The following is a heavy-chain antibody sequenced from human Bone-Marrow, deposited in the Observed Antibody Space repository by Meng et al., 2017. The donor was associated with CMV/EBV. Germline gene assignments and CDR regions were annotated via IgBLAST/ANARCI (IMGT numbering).Heavy chain of an antibody. D-gene: IGHD3-3*01. CDR1: GFTFSSYS. CDR3: AREHYNFWSRYYPYYYYGMAV. CDR2: ISSSSSYI. J-gene: IGHJ6*02. Sequence: GESLKISCAASGFTFSSYSMNWVRQAPGKGLEWVSSISSSSSYIYYADSVKGRFTISRDNAKNSLYLQMNSLRAEDTAVYYCAREHYNFWSRYYPYYYYGMAVWAQGTTVTVSS. V-gene: IGHV3-21*01.